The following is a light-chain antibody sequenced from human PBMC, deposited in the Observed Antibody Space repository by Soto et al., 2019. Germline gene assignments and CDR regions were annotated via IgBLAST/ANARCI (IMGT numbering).Light chain of an antibody. Sequence: QPALTQPASVSVSPGQSITISCTGTNSDVGGYNYVSWFQQHPGKAPKLMIYEVTNRPSGVSNRFSGSKSGNTASLTISGLQAEDEADYYCSSYTSSSTQVFGTGTKVTVL. J-gene: IGLJ1*01. V-gene: IGLV2-14*01. CDR2: EVT. CDR3: SSYTSSSTQV. CDR1: NSDVGGYNY.